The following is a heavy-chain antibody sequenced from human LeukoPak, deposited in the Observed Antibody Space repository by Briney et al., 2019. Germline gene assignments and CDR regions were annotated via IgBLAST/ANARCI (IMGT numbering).Heavy chain of an antibody. CDR2: IRYDGNNE. V-gene: IGHV3-30*02. D-gene: IGHD3-22*01. CDR3: AKDASSGCEY. Sequence: PGGSLRLSCAASGFTFSSFGMHWVRQAPGKGLEWVAFIRYDGNNEYYADSVKGRFTISRDNSKNTLFLQMNSLRAEDTAVYYCAKDASSGCEYWGQGTLVSVST. J-gene: IGHJ4*02. CDR1: GFTFSSFG.